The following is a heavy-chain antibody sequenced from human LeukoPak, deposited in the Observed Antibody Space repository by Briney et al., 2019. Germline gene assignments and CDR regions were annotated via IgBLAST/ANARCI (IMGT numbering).Heavy chain of an antibody. CDR3: ARKYGSGSYSDY. Sequence: SETLSLTCTVSGGSISSYYWSWIRQPPGKGLEWIGYIYYSGSTNYNPSLKSRVTISVDTSKNQFSLKLSSVTAADTAVYYCARKYGSGSYSDYWGQGTLVTVSS. V-gene: IGHV4-59*01. J-gene: IGHJ4*02. CDR2: IYYSGST. CDR1: GGSISSYY. D-gene: IGHD3-10*01.